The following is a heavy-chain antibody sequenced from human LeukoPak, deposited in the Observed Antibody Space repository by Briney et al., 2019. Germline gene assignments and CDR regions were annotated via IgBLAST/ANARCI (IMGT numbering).Heavy chain of an antibody. V-gene: IGHV4-4*02. CDR3: ARCSVAKTYGGNREYYYYYMDV. Sequence: SETLSLTCAVSGGSISSSNWWSWVRQPPGKGLEWIGEIYHSGSTNYNPSLKSRVTISVDKSKNQFSLKLSSVPAADTAVYYCARCSVAKTYGGNREYYYYYMDVWGKGTTVTISS. CDR2: IYHSGST. CDR1: GGSISSSNW. J-gene: IGHJ6*03. D-gene: IGHD4-23*01.